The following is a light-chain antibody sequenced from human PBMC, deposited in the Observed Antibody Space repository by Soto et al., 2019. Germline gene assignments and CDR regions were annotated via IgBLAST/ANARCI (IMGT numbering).Light chain of an antibody. V-gene: IGKV3-20*01. CDR2: GVS. J-gene: IGKJ3*01. CDR3: QQYGDSFT. CDR1: PGVTSAS. Sequence: EVVLTQSPGTLSLSPGERATLSCRASPGVTSASLAWYRQKPGQAPRLLIYGVSTRATGIPDRFSGSRSGTDCILTISRLAADDFAVYYCQQYGDSFTFGPGTKVDIK.